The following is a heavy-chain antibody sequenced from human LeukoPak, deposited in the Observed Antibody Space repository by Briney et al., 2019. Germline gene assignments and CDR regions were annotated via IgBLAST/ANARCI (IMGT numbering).Heavy chain of an antibody. J-gene: IGHJ4*02. Sequence: ASVKVSCKASGYTFTCYYLHWVRQAPGKGLDWMGRINPNSGDTNFAQKFQGRVTLTRNPSISTAYMELSSLRAEDTAVYYCARVGTGAYYYDSSGYYQWGQGTLVTVSS. CDR1: GYTFTCYY. CDR2: INPNSGDT. CDR3: ARVGTGAYYYDSSGYYQ. D-gene: IGHD3-22*01. V-gene: IGHV1-2*06.